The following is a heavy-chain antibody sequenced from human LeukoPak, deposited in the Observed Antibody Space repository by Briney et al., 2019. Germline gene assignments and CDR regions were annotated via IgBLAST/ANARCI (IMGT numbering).Heavy chain of an antibody. D-gene: IGHD5-18*01. CDR1: GFTFSSYG. CDR2: IWYDGSNK. V-gene: IGHV3-33*01. J-gene: IGHJ3*02. Sequence: RAGGSLRLSCTASGFTFSSYGMHWVRQAPGKGLEWVALIWYDGSNKYYADSVKGRFTISRDNSKKALYLQMNSLRAEDTALYYCARGGYTYGWGAFDIWGQGTRVTVSS. CDR3: ARGGYTYGWGAFDI.